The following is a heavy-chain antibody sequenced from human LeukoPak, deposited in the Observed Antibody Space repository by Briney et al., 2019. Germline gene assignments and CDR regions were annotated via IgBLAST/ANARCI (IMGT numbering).Heavy chain of an antibody. CDR3: AREEQWLGNDY. V-gene: IGHV4-34*01. CDR2: INHSGST. J-gene: IGHJ4*02. CDR1: TGSFSGNY. Sequence: PSETLSLTCDVYTGSFSGNYWSWIRQPPGKGLEWIGEINHSGSTNNNPSLKSRVTISVDTSKNQFSLKLSSVTAADTAVYYCAREEQWLGNDYWRQGTLVTVSS. D-gene: IGHD6-19*01.